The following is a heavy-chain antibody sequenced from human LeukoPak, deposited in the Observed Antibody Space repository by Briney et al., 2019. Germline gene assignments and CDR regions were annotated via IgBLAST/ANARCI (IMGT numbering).Heavy chain of an antibody. CDR3: AILPMRYYYYMDV. CDR2: INHSGST. Sequence: SETLSLTCAVYGGSFSGYYWSWIRQPPGKGLEWIGEINHSGSTNYNPPLKSRVTISVDTSKNQFSLKLSSVTAADTAVYYCAILPMRYYYYMDVWGKGPRSPSP. CDR1: GGSFSGYY. J-gene: IGHJ6*03. V-gene: IGHV4-34*01.